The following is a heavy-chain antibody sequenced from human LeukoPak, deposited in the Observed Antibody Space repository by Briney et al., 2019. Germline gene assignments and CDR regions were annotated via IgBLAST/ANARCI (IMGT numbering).Heavy chain of an antibody. CDR2: ISSSSSYI. V-gene: IGHV3-21*01. CDR1: GFTFSSYS. Sequence: PGGSLRLSCAASGFTFSSYSMNWVRQAPGKGLEWVSSISSSSSYIYYADSVQGRFSNSRDNAKNSLYLQMNSLRAEDTAVYYCARTIAAAAFDYWGQGTLVTVSS. J-gene: IGHJ4*02. CDR3: ARTIAAAAFDY. D-gene: IGHD6-13*01.